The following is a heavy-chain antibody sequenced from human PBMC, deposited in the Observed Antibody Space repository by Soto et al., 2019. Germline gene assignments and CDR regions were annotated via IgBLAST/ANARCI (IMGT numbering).Heavy chain of an antibody. J-gene: IGHJ6*02. CDR1: GGSISSYY. D-gene: IGHD5-12*01. Sequence: SETLSLTCTVSGGSISSYYWSWIRQPPGKGLEWIGYIYYSGSTNYNPSLKSRVTISVDTSKNQFSLKLSSVTAADTAVYYCARVVAYSTRRGNHYGMDVWVQGTTVTVSS. CDR3: ARVVAYSTRRGNHYGMDV. CDR2: IYYSGST. V-gene: IGHV4-59*01.